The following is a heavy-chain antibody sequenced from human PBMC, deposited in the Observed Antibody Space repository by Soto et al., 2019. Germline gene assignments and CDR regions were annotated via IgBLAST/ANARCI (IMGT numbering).Heavy chain of an antibody. J-gene: IGHJ6*02. V-gene: IGHV3-74*01. CDR2: INWDGSMT. CDR1: GFTFSSYW. D-gene: IGHD3-10*01. Sequence: PGGSLRLSCAASGFTFSSYWMHWVRQVPGKGLVWVSRINWDGSMTNYADFVKGRFTISRDNSKNTLYLQMNSLTAEDTAVYYCARDYVLLWFGESSYYYYGMDVWGQGTTVTVSS. CDR3: ARDYVLLWFGESSYYYYGMDV.